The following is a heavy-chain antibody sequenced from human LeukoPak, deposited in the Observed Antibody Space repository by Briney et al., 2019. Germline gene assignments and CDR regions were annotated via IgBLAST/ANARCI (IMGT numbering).Heavy chain of an antibody. CDR1: GFTFSSYS. D-gene: IGHD3-16*01. J-gene: IGHJ4*02. V-gene: IGHV3-21*01. Sequence: GGSLRLSCAASGFTFSSYSMNWVRQAPGKGLEWVSSISSSSSYIYYADSVKGRFTISRDNAKNSLYLQMSSLRAEDTAVYYCARGLQGGVDYWGQGTLVTVSS. CDR3: ARGLQGGVDY. CDR2: ISSSSSYI.